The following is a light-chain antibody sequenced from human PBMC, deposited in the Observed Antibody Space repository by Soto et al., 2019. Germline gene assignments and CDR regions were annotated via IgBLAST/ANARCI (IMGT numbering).Light chain of an antibody. Sequence: QSVLTQPRSVSGSPGQSVTISCTGTSSNVGGYNYVSWYQHHPGKAPKLVIYDVYNRPSGVPDGFSGSKSDNTASLTISGLQAEGEADYYCCSYAGSNTFYVFGAGTKVTV. CDR2: DVY. V-gene: IGLV2-11*01. CDR3: CSYAGSNTFYV. J-gene: IGLJ1*01. CDR1: SSNVGGYNY.